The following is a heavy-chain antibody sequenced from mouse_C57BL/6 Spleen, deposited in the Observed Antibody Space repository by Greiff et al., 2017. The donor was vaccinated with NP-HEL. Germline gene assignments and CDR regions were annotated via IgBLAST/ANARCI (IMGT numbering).Heavy chain of an antibody. CDR1: GFTFSSYA. CDR3: ARDHDYNGSSYVEFAY. V-gene: IGHV5-4*01. D-gene: IGHD1-1*01. CDR2: ISDGGSYT. J-gene: IGHJ3*01. Sequence: EVKVVESGGGLVKPGGSLKLSCAASGFTFSSYAMSWVRQTPEKRLEWVATISDGGSYTYYPDKVKGRFTISRDNAKNNLYLQMSHLTSEDTAMYYCARDHDYNGSSYVEFAYWGKGTLVTVSA.